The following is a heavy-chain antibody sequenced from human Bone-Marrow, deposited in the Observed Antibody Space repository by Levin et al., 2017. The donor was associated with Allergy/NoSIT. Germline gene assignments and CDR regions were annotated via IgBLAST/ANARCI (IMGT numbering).Heavy chain of an antibody. V-gene: IGHV3-74*01. Sequence: GESLKISCAAFGFTFSGSWMYWVRQVPGKGLEWISLIENDGTKSRYADSVKGRFTISRDNAKNTLYLQMSAMRGEDTAIYYCARSFGGFDSWGQGTLVTVSS. CDR1: GFTFSGSW. CDR2: IENDGTKS. D-gene: IGHD3-10*01. CDR3: ARSFGGFDS. J-gene: IGHJ4*02.